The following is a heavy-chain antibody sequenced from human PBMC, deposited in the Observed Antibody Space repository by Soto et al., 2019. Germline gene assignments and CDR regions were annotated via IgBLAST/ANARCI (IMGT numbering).Heavy chain of an antibody. CDR1: GFTFDDYA. V-gene: IGHV3-9*01. CDR2: ISWNSGSI. D-gene: IGHD4-17*01. CDR3: AKDRKATTVVTAFDY. J-gene: IGHJ4*02. Sequence: EVPLVESGGGLVQPGRSLRLSCAASGFTFDDYAMHWVRQAPGKGLEWVSGISWNSGSIGYADSVKGRFTISRDNAKNALYRQMNSLRAEDTALYYCAKDRKATTVVTAFDYWGQGTLVTVSS.